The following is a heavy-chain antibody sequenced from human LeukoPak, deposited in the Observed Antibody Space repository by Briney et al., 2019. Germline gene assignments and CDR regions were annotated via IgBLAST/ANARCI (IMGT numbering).Heavy chain of an antibody. CDR3: ARDGVGYYGSGSYYNRYFDY. J-gene: IGHJ4*02. CDR2: IWYDGSNK. V-gene: IGHV3-33*01. CDR1: GFTFSSYG. D-gene: IGHD3-10*01. Sequence: GGSLRLSCAASGFTFSSYGMHWVRQAPGKGLEWVAVIWYDGSNKYYADSVKGRFTISRDNSKNTLYLQMNSLRAEDTAVYYCARDGVGYYGSGSYYNRYFDYWGRGTLVTVSS.